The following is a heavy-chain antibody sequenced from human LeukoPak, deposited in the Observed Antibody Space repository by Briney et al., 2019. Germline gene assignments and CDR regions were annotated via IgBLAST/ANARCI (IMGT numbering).Heavy chain of an antibody. CDR2: IYYSGTT. J-gene: IGHJ4*02. V-gene: IGHV4-39*07. CDR1: GGSISSPNHD. CDR3: AREGGPYRPLDY. Sequence: SETLSLTCSVSGGSISSPNHDWAWIRQPPGQGLEWIGSIYYSGTTYYNLSLKSRVTLSVDTSQNQFSLKLSSVTAADTAVYYCAREGGPYRPLDYSGQGTLVTVAS.